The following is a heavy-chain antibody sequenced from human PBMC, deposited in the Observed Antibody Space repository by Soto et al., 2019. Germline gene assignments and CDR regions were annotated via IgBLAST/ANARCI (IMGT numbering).Heavy chain of an antibody. Sequence: GCMRLSXAACGFSVSSYVVTWFRKVPGKGLEWVSGLYGSGRGIHYADSVKGRFTISRDNSAYAVYLQMNNLRVEDTAVYYCAKDARAGDGVWLAHTWGRGTAGTVSS. J-gene: IGHJ5*02. V-gene: IGHV3-23*01. D-gene: IGHD4-17*01. CDR1: GFSVSSYV. CDR3: AKDARAGDGVWLAHT. CDR2: LYGSGRGI.